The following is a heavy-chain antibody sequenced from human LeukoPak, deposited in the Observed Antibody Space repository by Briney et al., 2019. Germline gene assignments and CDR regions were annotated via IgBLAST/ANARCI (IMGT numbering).Heavy chain of an antibody. CDR2: IYYSGSP. CDR3: ARQGRYSGYGDY. Sequence: SETLSLTCTVSGGSISSSSYYWGWIRQPPGKGLEWIGSIYYSGSPYYNPSLKSRVTISVDTSKNQFSLKLSSVTAADTAVYYCARQGRYSGYGDYWGQGTLVTVSS. D-gene: IGHD5-12*01. CDR1: GGSISSSSYY. J-gene: IGHJ4*02. V-gene: IGHV4-39*01.